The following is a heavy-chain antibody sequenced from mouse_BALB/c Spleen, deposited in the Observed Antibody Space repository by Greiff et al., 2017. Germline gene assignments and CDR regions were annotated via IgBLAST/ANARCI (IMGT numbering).Heavy chain of an antibody. Sequence: EVQLVESGGGLVQPGGSLKLSCAASGFTFSSYGISWVRQTPDKRLELVATINSNGGSTYYPDIVQGRFTISSDNAKNTLYLQMRSLKSEDTAMYYCARDGYDYCAMDYWGQGTSVTVSS. CDR3: ARDGYDYCAMDY. D-gene: IGHD2-2*01. CDR2: INSNGGST. V-gene: IGHV5-6-3*01. CDR1: GFTFSSYG. J-gene: IGHJ4*01.